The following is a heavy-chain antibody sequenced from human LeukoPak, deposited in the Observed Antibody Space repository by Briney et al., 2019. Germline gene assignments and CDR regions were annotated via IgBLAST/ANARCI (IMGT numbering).Heavy chain of an antibody. CDR2: INAGNGNT. D-gene: IGHD6-13*01. Sequence: ASVKVSCKASGYTFTSYAMHWVRQAPGQRLEWMGWINAGNGNTKYSQKFQGRVTITRDTSASTACMELSSLRSEDTAVYYCARVYGAAGRYYFDYWGQGTLVTVSS. CDR1: GYTFTSYA. V-gene: IGHV1-3*01. CDR3: ARVYGAAGRYYFDY. J-gene: IGHJ4*02.